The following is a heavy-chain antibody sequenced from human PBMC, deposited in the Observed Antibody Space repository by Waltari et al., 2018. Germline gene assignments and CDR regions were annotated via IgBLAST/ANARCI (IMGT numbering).Heavy chain of an antibody. J-gene: IGHJ4*02. D-gene: IGHD5-12*01. Sequence: EVRLLESGGGLVQPGGSRRLSCAASGFTFNSYAMPWVRQAPGKGLEWVSGISGSGGSTFYADSVKGRFTISRDKFKNTLYLDMSNLNADDTAVYYCAKALVSSEYSFGGGSDYWGQGTLVTVSS. V-gene: IGHV3-23*01. CDR1: GFTFNSYA. CDR2: ISGSGGST. CDR3: AKALVSSEYSFGGGSDY.